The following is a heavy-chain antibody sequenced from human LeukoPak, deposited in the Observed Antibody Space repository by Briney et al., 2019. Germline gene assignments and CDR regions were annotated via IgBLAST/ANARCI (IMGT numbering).Heavy chain of an antibody. CDR3: ARGFRAFDF. CDR2: ISSTSTSI. Sequence: TGGSLRLSCAASGFTFSSHTMNWVRQAPGKGLEWVSPISSTSTSIYHADSVKGRFTISRDNTKNSLYLQMNSLRAEDTAVYYCARGFRAFDFWAQGTVVTVSS. CDR1: GFTFSSHT. J-gene: IGHJ3*01. V-gene: IGHV3-21*01.